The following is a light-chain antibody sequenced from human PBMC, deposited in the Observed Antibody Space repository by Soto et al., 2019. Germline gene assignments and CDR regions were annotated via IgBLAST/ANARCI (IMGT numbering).Light chain of an antibody. Sequence: DIQMTQSPSTLSASVGDRVTITCRASQNIGNWLAWYQQKPGKTPDLLIYEASSLESGVPLRFSGSGSGTEFTLTISSLQTDDSATYYCQQYNDEPWTFGQGTKVEIK. J-gene: IGKJ1*01. CDR2: EAS. CDR1: QNIGNW. V-gene: IGKV1-5*01. CDR3: QQYNDEPWT.